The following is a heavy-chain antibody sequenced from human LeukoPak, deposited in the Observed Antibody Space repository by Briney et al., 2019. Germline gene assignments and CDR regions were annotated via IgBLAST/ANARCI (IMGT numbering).Heavy chain of an antibody. D-gene: IGHD2-2*01. J-gene: IGHJ3*02. CDR2: IYHSGST. CDR3: ARGGLGTSYWYYAFDI. CDR1: GYSISSGYY. Sequence: SETLSLTCAVSGYSISSGYYWGWIRQPPGKGLEWIGSIYHSGSTYYNPSLKSRVTISVDTSKNQFSLKLTSVTAADTAVYYCARGGLGTSYWYYAFDIWGQGTMVTVSS. V-gene: IGHV4-38-2*01.